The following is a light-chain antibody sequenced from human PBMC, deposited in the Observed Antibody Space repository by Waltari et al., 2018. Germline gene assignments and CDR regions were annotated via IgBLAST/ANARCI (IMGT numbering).Light chain of an antibody. J-gene: IGLJ7*01. CDR2: ENT. CDR3: GTWDSSLSGAV. V-gene: IGLV1-51*02. CDR1: SSNIGNNY. Sequence: QSVLTQPPSVSAAPGQRVTIPCSAGSSNIGNNYVSWYRQFPGTAPKLLIYENTERPSGIPGRFSGSKSGTSATLDITGLQAGDEADYYCGTWDSSLSGAVFGGGTHLTVL.